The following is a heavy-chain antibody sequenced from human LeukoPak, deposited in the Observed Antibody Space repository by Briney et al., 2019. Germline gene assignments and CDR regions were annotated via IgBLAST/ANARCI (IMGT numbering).Heavy chain of an antibody. J-gene: IGHJ4*02. CDR2: ISYDGSNK. D-gene: IGHD6-13*01. Sequence: GRSLRLSCAASGFTFSSYAMHWVRQAPGKGLEWVAVISYDGSNKYYADSVKGRFTISRDNSKNTLYLQMNSLRAEDTAVYYCARDSQVIAAAGPLDYWGQGTLVTVPS. CDR3: ARDSQVIAAAGPLDY. V-gene: IGHV3-30-3*01. CDR1: GFTFSSYA.